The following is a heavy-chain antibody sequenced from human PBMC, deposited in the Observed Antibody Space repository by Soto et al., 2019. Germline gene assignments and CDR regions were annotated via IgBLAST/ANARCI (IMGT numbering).Heavy chain of an antibody. Sequence: SETLSLTCAVYGGSFSGYYWTWIRQPPGTGLEWIGEINHSGSTNYNPSLKSRVTISVDTSKNQFSLKLTSVTAADTAVYYCARDAPRSGYYYDSSGYYLSHGDAFDIWGQGTMVTVSS. V-gene: IGHV4-34*01. D-gene: IGHD3-22*01. CDR2: INHSGST. J-gene: IGHJ3*02. CDR1: GGSFSGYY. CDR3: ARDAPRSGYYYDSSGYYLSHGDAFDI.